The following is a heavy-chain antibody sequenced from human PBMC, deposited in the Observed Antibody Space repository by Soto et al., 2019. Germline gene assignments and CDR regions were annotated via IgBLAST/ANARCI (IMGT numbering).Heavy chain of an antibody. D-gene: IGHD4-17*01. CDR3: GRGIKYGGYSRGFDP. Sequence: QVQLVQSGAEVKKPGASVKVSCKASGYTFTSYDINWVRQATGQGLEYLGWMNPNSGNTGYVQKFQGRVTMTRDTSISAAYMGLSSLRSEDSAVYFCGRGIKYGGYSRGFDPWGQGTLVTVSS. J-gene: IGHJ5*02. CDR2: MNPNSGNT. V-gene: IGHV1-8*01. CDR1: GYTFTSYD.